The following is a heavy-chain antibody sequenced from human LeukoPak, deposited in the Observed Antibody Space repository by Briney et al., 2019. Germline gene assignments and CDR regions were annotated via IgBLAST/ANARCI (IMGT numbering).Heavy chain of an antibody. CDR2: INPSGTT. D-gene: IGHD2-8*02. Sequence: SETLSLTCTVSGGSISSGDYYWSWIRQPAGKGLEWIGRINPSGTTNYNPSLKSRVTLSVDTSKNQFSLKLSSVTAADTAVYYCARPGGYNYWGQGTLVTVSS. CDR1: GGSISSGDYY. V-gene: IGHV4-61*02. J-gene: IGHJ4*02. CDR3: ARPGGYNY.